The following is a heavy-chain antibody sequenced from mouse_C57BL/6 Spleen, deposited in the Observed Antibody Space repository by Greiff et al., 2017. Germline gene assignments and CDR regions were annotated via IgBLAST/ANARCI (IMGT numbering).Heavy chain of an antibody. CDR1: GYTFTSYW. CDR2: IDPSDSYT. Sequence: QVQLQQPGAELVMPGASVTLSCKASGYTFTSYWMHWVKQRPGQGLEWIGEIDPSDSYTNYNQKFKGKSTLTVDKSSSTAYMQLSSLTSEDSAVYYCSRRTGTRGDYFVYWGQGATLTGSS. D-gene: IGHD4-1*01. J-gene: IGHJ2*01. V-gene: IGHV1-69*01. CDR3: SRRTGTRGDYFVY.